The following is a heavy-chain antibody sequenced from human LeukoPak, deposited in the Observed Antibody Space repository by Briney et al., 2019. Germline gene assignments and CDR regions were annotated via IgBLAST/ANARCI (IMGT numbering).Heavy chain of an antibody. Sequence: SETLSLTCTVSGYSISSGYYWGWIRQPPGKGLEWIGSIYHSGSTYYNPSLKSRVTISVDTSKNQFSLKLSSVTAADTAVYYCARTGGYSYGPHANSYYYYYYMGVWGKGTTVTVSS. CDR2: IYHSGST. CDR1: GYSISSGYY. CDR3: ARTGGYSYGPHANSYYYYYYMGV. V-gene: IGHV4-38-2*02. D-gene: IGHD5-18*01. J-gene: IGHJ6*03.